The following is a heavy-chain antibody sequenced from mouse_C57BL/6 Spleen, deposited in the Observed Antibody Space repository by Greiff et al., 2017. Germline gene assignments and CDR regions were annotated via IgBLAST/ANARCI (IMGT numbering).Heavy chain of an antibody. CDR1: GYTFTSYW. D-gene: IGHD1-1*01. CDR3: ARSPYCGSSYWYFDV. J-gene: IGHJ1*03. Sequence: QVQLQQPGAELVRPGTSVKLSCKASGYTFTSYWMHWVKQRPGQGLEWIGVIDPSDSYTNYNQKFKGKATLTVDTSSSTAYMQLSSLTSEDSAVYYCARSPYCGSSYWYFDVWGTGTTVTVSS. V-gene: IGHV1-59*01. CDR2: IDPSDSYT.